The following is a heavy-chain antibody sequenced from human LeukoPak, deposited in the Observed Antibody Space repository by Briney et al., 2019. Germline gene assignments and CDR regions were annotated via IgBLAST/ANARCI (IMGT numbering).Heavy chain of an antibody. V-gene: IGHV4-39*07. CDR1: GGSISSSSYY. CDR3: ARVVDYDILTGYYPGHWFDP. Sequence: PSETLSLTCTVSGGSISSSSYYWVWIRPPPGKGLEWIGSIYYSGSTYYNPSLKSRVPISVDTSKNQFSLKLSSVTAADTAVYYCARVVDYDILTGYYPGHWFDPWGQGTLVTVSS. D-gene: IGHD3-9*01. J-gene: IGHJ5*02. CDR2: IYYSGST.